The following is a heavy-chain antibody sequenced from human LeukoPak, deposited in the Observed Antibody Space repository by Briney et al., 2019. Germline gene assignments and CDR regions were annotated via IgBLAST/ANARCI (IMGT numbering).Heavy chain of an antibody. J-gene: IGHJ5*02. CDR3: ARRGSGYDP. V-gene: IGHV5-51*01. D-gene: IGHD6-19*01. CDR1: GYSFTSDW. Sequence: GDSLKISGKGSGYSFTSDWICWVRQMQGKVLEWMGIIYPGDSDTRYSPSFQGQVTISAHKSINTAYLQWSSLKASDTAMYYCARRGSGYDPWGQGTLVTVSS. CDR2: IYPGDSDT.